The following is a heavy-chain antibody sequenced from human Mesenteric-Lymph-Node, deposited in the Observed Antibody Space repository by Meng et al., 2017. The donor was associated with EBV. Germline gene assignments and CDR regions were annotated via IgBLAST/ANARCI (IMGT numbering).Heavy chain of an antibody. CDR3: ARVTWPRLAVYYFDF. J-gene: IGHJ4*02. Sequence: QAFVPVWVNPSGPLPPPCAFSNASISSSDWVGCVRQSPGKGLEWIGEIYHSGTTSYNPSLKSRATLSVDKSRNEFSLKLSSVTAADTAVYYCARVTWPRLAVYYFDFWGQGTLVTVSS. V-gene: IGHV4-4*02. CDR2: IYHSGTT. D-gene: IGHD5-12*01. CDR1: NASISSSDW.